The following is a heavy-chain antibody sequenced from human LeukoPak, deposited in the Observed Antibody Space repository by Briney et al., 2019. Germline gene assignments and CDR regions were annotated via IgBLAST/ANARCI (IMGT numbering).Heavy chain of an antibody. CDR3: ARGGNWGSSSWFDP. Sequence: SVKVSCKASGGTFSSYAISWVRQAPGQGLEWMGGVIPIFGTANYAQKFQGRVTITTDESTSTAYMELSSLRSEDTAVYYCARGGNWGSSSWFDPWGQGTLVTVSS. CDR2: VIPIFGTA. CDR1: GGTFSSYA. J-gene: IGHJ5*02. V-gene: IGHV1-69*05. D-gene: IGHD6-6*01.